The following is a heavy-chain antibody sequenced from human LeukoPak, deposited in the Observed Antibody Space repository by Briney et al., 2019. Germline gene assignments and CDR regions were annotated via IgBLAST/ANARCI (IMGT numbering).Heavy chain of an antibody. CDR1: GFTFDDYG. CDR2: INWNGGST. Sequence: GGSLRLSCAASGFTFDDYGMSWVRQAPGKGLEWVSGINWNGGSTVYADSVKGRFTISRDNAKNSLYLQMNSLRAEDTALYYCARTNVLRFLEWPESPGDYYYYYMDVWGKGTTVTVSS. J-gene: IGHJ6*03. V-gene: IGHV3-20*04. D-gene: IGHD3-3*01. CDR3: ARTNVLRFLEWPESPGDYYYYYMDV.